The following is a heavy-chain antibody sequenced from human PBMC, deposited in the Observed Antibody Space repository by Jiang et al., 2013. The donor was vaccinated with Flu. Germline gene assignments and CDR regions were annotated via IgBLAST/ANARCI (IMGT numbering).Heavy chain of an antibody. J-gene: IGHJ6*04. CDR1: GGSINSYY. CDR2: IYDSGST. V-gene: IGHV4-59*01. D-gene: IGHD1-14*01. Sequence: LLKPSETLSLTCTVSGGSINSYYWSWIRQPPGKGLEWIGYIYDSGSTNYNPSLKSRVTISVDTSKNQFSLKLSSVTAADTAVYYCARDNNPRDYYYDMDVWGKGTTVTVSS. CDR3: ARDNNPRDYYYDMDV.